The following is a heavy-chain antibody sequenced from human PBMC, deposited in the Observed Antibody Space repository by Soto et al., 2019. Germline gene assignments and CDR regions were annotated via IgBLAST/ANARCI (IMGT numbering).Heavy chain of an antibody. CDR3: ARPLAAAGGYYGMDV. Sequence: RGESLKISCKASGYIFTSHWIGWVRQMPGKGLEWMGIIYPGDSDTRYSASFQGQVTISADKSISTAYLQWSSLKASDTAMYYCARPLAAAGGYYGMDVWGQGTTVTVS. CDR2: IYPGDSDT. D-gene: IGHD6-13*01. CDR1: GYIFTSHW. V-gene: IGHV5-51*01. J-gene: IGHJ6*02.